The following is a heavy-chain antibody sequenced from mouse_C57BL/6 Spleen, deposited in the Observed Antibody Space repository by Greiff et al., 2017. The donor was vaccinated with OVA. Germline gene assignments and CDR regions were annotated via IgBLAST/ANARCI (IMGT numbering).Heavy chain of an antibody. D-gene: IGHD2-5*01. Sequence: EVQLVESGGGLVKPGGSLKLSCAASGFTFSSYAMSWVRQTPEKRLEWVATISDGGSYTYYPDNVKGRFTISRDNAKNNLYLQMSHLKSEDTAMYYCARAYSNYDWYFDVWGTGTTVTVSS. CDR2: ISDGGSYT. V-gene: IGHV5-4*01. CDR1: GFTFSSYA. CDR3: ARAYSNYDWYFDV. J-gene: IGHJ1*03.